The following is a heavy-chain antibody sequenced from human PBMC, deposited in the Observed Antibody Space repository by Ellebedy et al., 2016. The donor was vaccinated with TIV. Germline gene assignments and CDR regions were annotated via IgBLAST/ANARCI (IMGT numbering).Heavy chain of an antibody. CDR3: ARQSRGFSLGADL. V-gene: IGHV4-59*08. CDR1: GGSISSYY. Sequence: MPSETLSLTCTVSGGSISSYYWSWIRQPPGKGLKWIGYIYYSGITNYNPSLKNRVTISVDTSKNQFSLKLTSVTAADTAVYYCARQSRGFSLGADLWGQGTLVTVSS. D-gene: IGHD3-22*01. J-gene: IGHJ5*02. CDR2: IYYSGIT.